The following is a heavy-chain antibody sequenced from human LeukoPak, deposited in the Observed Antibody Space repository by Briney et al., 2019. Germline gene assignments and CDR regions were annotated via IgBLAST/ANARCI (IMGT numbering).Heavy chain of an antibody. CDR2: ISSSSSYI. D-gene: IGHD3-16*01. CDR3: ARPLAASTIWGPGYYYGMDV. J-gene: IGHJ6*02. CDR1: GFTFSSYS. V-gene: IGHV3-21*01. Sequence: GGSLRLSCAASGFTFSSYSMNWVRQAPGKGLEWVSSISSSSSYIYYADSVKGRFTISRDNAKNSLYLQMNSLRAEDTAVYYCARPLAASTIWGPGYYYGMDVWGQGTMVTVSS.